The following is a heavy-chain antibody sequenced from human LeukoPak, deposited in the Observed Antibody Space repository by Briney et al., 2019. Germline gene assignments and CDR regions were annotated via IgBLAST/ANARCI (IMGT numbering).Heavy chain of an antibody. V-gene: IGHV4-30-2*01. CDR3: ARAVGATPFDY. D-gene: IGHD1-26*01. Sequence: SETLSLTCTVSGGSISSGGYYWSWIRQPPGKGLEWIGYIYHSGSTYYNTSLKSRVTISVDRSKNQFSLKLSSVTAADTAVYYCARAVGATPFDYWGQGTLVTVSS. J-gene: IGHJ4*02. CDR1: GGSISSGGYY. CDR2: IYHSGST.